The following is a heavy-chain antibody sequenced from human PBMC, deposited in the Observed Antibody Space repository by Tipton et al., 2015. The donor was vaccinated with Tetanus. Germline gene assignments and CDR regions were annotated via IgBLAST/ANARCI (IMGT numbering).Heavy chain of an antibody. CDR2: VHYTGKD. J-gene: IGHJ3*02. CDR1: GGSISTYY. D-gene: IGHD1/OR15-1a*01. V-gene: IGHV4-59*13. Sequence: PGLVKPSETLSLTCIVSGGSISTYYWSWIRQRPGRGLEWVGYVHYTGKDNYNPSLRSRVTHSVDTSKNQFSLQMSSVTAADTAVYYCARIGWPENNKPGFDIWGQGTMVTVSS. CDR3: ARIGWPENNKPGFDI.